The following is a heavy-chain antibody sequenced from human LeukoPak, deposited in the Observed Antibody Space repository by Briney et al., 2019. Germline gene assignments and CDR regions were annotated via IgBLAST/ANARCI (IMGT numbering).Heavy chain of an antibody. J-gene: IGHJ4*02. Sequence: SETLSLTCTVSGGSINSGAYYWSWIRQHPGKRLEWIGYIYYSGTTYYNPSLKSRVTISVDTSRNQFSLKLSSVTAADTAVYYCARDKTSTGLVDYWGQGTLSPSPQ. CDR2: IYYSGTT. CDR1: GGSINSGAYY. V-gene: IGHV4-31*03. D-gene: IGHD2-2*01. CDR3: ARDKTSTGLVDY.